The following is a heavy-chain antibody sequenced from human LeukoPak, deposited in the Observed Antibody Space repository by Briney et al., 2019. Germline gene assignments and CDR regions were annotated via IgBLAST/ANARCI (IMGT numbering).Heavy chain of an antibody. CDR1: GFTFSSYA. J-gene: IGHJ6*03. CDR2: ISGSGGST. Sequence: GGSLRLSCAASGFTFSSYAMSWVREAPGKGLEWVSAISGSGGSTYYADSVKGRFTISRDNSKSTLYLQMNSLRAEDTAVYYCANPFSTPRSNYYIDVWGKGTTVTVSS. D-gene: IGHD2-2*01. V-gene: IGHV3-23*01. CDR3: ANPFSTPRSNYYIDV.